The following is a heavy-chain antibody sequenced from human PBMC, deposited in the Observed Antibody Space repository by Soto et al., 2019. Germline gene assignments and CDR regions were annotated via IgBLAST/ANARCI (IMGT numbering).Heavy chain of an antibody. D-gene: IGHD6-19*01. J-gene: IGHJ4*02. Sequence: SETLSLTCTVSGGSISSYYWSWIRQPAGKGLEWIGRIYTSGSTNYNPSLKSRVTMAVDTPKTQFSRKLSSVTAADTAVYYCARGPVAGIGVDYWGQGTLVTVSS. CDR3: ARGPVAGIGVDY. V-gene: IGHV4-4*07. CDR1: GGSISSYY. CDR2: IYTSGST.